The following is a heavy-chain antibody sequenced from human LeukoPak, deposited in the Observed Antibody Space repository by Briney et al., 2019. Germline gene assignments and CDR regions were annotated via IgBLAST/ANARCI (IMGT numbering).Heavy chain of an antibody. CDR2: ISSSGSTI. D-gene: IGHD3-10*02. V-gene: IGHV3-48*03. J-gene: IGHJ6*04. CDR3: AELVITMIGGV. Sequence: GGSLRLSCAASGFTFSSYEMNWVRQAPGKGLEWVSYISSSGSTIYYADSVKGRFTISRDNAKNSLYLQMNILRADDTAVYYCAELVITMIGGVWGKGTTVTISS. CDR1: GFTFSSYE.